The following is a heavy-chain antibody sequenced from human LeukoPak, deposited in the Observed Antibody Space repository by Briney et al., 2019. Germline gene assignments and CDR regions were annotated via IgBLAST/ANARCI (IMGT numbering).Heavy chain of an antibody. CDR3: ARGSSSSFQAFDI. CDR2: IYYSGST. Sequence: TSETLSLTCTVSGGSISSYYWSWIRQPPGKGLEWIGYIYYSGSTNYNPSLKSRVTISVDTSKNQFSLKLSSVTAADTAVYYCARGSSSSFQAFDIWGQGTMVTVSS. V-gene: IGHV4-59*01. D-gene: IGHD6-6*01. J-gene: IGHJ3*02. CDR1: GGSISSYY.